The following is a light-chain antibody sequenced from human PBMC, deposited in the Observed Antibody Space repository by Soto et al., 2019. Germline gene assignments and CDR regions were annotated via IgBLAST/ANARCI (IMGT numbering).Light chain of an antibody. Sequence: QSVLTQPASVSGSAGQSITISCSGTMRDVGAYNLVSWYQQHPGTAPKLIIYEVRNRPSGNSSRFSGSRSGNTASLTISGLQSEDEGDYYCSAYTARSTLVFGGGTKVTVL. CDR2: EVR. V-gene: IGLV2-14*01. J-gene: IGLJ3*02. CDR3: SAYTARSTLV. CDR1: MRDVGAYNL.